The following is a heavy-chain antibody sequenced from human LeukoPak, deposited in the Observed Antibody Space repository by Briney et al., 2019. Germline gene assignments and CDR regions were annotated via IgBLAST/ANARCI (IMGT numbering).Heavy chain of an antibody. CDR1: GFTFSRYG. V-gene: IGHV3-30*02. D-gene: IGHD7-27*01. CDR2: IRKDGSDK. J-gene: IGHJ4*02. CDR3: AKDSNWAFDY. Sequence: LGGSLRLSCGASGFTFSRYGMHWVRQAPGKGLEWVTYIRKDGSDKYYADSVKGRFTISRDSSKNMVYLQMTSLRAEDTALYYCAKDSNWAFDYWGQGTLVSVSS.